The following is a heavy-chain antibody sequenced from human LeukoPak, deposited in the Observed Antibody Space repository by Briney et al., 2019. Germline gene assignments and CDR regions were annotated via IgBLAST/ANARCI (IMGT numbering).Heavy chain of an antibody. V-gene: IGHV4-38-2*02. CDR3: ARGPRFGELLWHWFDP. D-gene: IGHD3-10*01. CDR2: MYHSGST. Sequence: PSETLCLTCTVSGYSISSGHYWGWIRQPPGKGLEWIGSMYHSGSTYYNPPLKSRVTISEDTSKNQCSLKLRSVTAADTAVYYCARGPRFGELLWHWFDPWGQGTLVTVS. CDR1: GYSISSGHY. J-gene: IGHJ5*02.